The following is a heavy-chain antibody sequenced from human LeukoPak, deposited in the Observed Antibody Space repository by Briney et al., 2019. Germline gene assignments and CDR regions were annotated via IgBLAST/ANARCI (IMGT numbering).Heavy chain of an antibody. CDR2: IKSKTDGGTT. Sequence: GGSLRLSCAASGFTFSNAWMSWVRQAPGKGLEWVGRIKSKTDGGTTDYAAPVKGRFTISRDDSKNTLCLQMNSLKTEDTAVYYCTTAVWSGYYPWGWVGYYYYYMDVWGKGTTVTVSS. V-gene: IGHV3-15*01. CDR3: TTAVWSGYYPWGWVGYYYYYMDV. CDR1: GFTFSNAW. D-gene: IGHD3-3*01. J-gene: IGHJ6*03.